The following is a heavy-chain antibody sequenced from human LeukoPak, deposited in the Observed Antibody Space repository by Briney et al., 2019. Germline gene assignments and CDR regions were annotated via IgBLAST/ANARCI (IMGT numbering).Heavy chain of an antibody. D-gene: IGHD3-3*01. Sequence: TSETLSLTCTVSGGSISSSSYYWGWIRQPPGKGLEWIGSIYYSGSTHHNPSLKSRVTISVDTSKNQFSLKLSSVTAADTAVYYCARHDVTIFGVVSATHFDYWGQGILVTVSS. J-gene: IGHJ4*02. CDR2: IYYSGST. CDR3: ARHDVTIFGVVSATHFDY. CDR1: GGSISSSSYY. V-gene: IGHV4-39*01.